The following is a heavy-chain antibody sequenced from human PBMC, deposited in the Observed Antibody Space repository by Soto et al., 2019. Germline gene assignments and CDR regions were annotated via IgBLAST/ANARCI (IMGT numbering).Heavy chain of an antibody. J-gene: IGHJ6*02. CDR2: IYYSGST. D-gene: IGHD3-16*02. V-gene: IGHV4-59*01. CDR3: AREVRHYVWGSYRYTSGGMDV. Sequence: SETLSLTCTVSGGSISSYYWSWIRQPPGKGLEWIGYIYYSGSTNYNPSLKSRVTISVDTSKNQFSLKLSSVTAADTAVYYCAREVRHYVWGSYRYTSGGMDVWGQGTTVTVSS. CDR1: GGSISSYY.